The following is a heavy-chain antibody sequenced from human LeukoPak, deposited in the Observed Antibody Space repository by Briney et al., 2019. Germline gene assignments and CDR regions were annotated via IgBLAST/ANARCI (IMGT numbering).Heavy chain of an antibody. CDR2: INHSGST. CDR3: ARATYYYDSSGYYYFDY. Sequence: SETLSLTCAVYGGSFSGYYWSWIRQPPGKGLEWIGEINHSGSTNYNPSLKSRVTISVDTSKNQFSLKLSSVTAADTAVYYCARATYYYDSSGYYYFDYWGQGTLVTVSS. V-gene: IGHV4-34*01. CDR1: GGSFSGYY. D-gene: IGHD3-22*01. J-gene: IGHJ4*02.